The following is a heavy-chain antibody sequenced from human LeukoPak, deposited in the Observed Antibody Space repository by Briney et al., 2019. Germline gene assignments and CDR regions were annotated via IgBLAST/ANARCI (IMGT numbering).Heavy chain of an antibody. CDR2: INHSGST. CDR1: GGSFSAYY. D-gene: IGHD4-11*01. CDR3: TRGPYSNLGRFDY. J-gene: IGHJ4*02. Sequence: SETLSLTCAVYGGSFSAYYWSWIRQPPGKGLEWIGEINHSGSTNYNPSLKSRVTISVDTSKNQFSLKLSSVIAADTAMYYCTRGPYSNLGRFDYWGQGTLVTVSS. V-gene: IGHV4-34*01.